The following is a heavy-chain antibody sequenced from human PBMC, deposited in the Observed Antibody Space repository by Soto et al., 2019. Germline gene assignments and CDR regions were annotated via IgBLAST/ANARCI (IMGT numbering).Heavy chain of an antibody. Sequence: GAPVKVSCKASGYTFTYYTVHWVRQAPGQRLEWMGWINAGDGNTKYSPNFQGRVTITKDTSASTVYMELSSLRSEDTAVYFCTRDYYDSSGYYPKFDYWGQGTLVTVSS. CDR3: TRDYYDSSGYYPKFDY. CDR2: INAGDGNT. CDR1: GYTFTYYT. D-gene: IGHD3-22*01. V-gene: IGHV1-3*01. J-gene: IGHJ4*02.